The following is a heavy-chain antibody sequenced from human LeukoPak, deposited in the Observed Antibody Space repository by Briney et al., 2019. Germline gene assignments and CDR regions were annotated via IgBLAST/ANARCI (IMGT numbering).Heavy chain of an antibody. V-gene: IGHV1-46*01. CDR1: GYTFTSYY. Sequence: ASVKVSCKASGYTFTSYYMHWVRQAPGQGLEWMGIINPSGGGTSYAQKFQGRVTMTRDTSTSTVYMELNSLRAEDTAVYYCAKPPWELRFLSGSFDYWGQGTLVTVSS. J-gene: IGHJ4*02. CDR3: AKPPWELRFLSGSFDY. D-gene: IGHD1-26*01. CDR2: INPSGGGT.